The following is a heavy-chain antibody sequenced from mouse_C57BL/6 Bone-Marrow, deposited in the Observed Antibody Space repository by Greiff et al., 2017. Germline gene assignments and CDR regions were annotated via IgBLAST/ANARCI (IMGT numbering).Heavy chain of an antibody. CDR3: ARAGFYGNYGYFDV. V-gene: IGHV1-64*01. J-gene: IGHJ1*03. CDR1: GYTFTSYC. Sequence: QVHVKQSGAELVKPGASVKLSCKASGYTFTSYCMHWVKQRPGQGLEWIGMIHPNSGSTNYNEKFQSKDTLTVDKSSSAAYMPLSSLTSEDSAVYDGARAGFYGNYGYFDVWGTGTTVTVSS. CDR2: IHPNSGST. D-gene: IGHD2-1*01.